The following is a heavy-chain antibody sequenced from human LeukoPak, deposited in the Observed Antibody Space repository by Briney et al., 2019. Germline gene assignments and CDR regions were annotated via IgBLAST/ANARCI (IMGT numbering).Heavy chain of an antibody. J-gene: IGHJ4*02. D-gene: IGHD2-2*02. V-gene: IGHV3-23*01. Sequence: GGSLRLSCAASAFSISTYWMGWLRLAPGKGLEWVSAISGSGGSTYYADSVKGRFTISRDNSKNTLYLQMNSLRAEDTAVYYCAKDRSRYCSSTSCYMGDYWGQGTLVTVSS. CDR3: AKDRSRYCSSTSCYMGDY. CDR2: ISGSGGST. CDR1: AFSISTYW.